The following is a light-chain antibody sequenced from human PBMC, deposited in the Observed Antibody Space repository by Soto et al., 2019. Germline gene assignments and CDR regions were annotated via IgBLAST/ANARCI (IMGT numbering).Light chain of an antibody. Sequence: DIQLTQSPSALFASVGDRVTITCRASQPISTYLHWYQQKPGKVPNLLVYRASSLQSGVPSRFSGGGSGTDFTLTIIGLQPEDFATYYCQQSYTSPPTFGQGTTVEIK. V-gene: IGKV1-39*01. J-gene: IGKJ1*01. CDR1: QPISTY. CDR3: QQSYTSPPT. CDR2: RAS.